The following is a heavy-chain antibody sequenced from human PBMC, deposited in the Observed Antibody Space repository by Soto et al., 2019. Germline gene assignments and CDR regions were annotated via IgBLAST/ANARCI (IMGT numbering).Heavy chain of an antibody. CDR3: VCQWVAGRGDS. CDR2: MKQDGSEK. D-gene: IGHD1-26*01. Sequence: PGGSLRLSCAASGFTFSNYWMGWVRQAPGKGLEWVANMKQDGSEKYYVDSVKGRFTISRDNAKTSLFLQMKSLRVDDTAVYYCVCQWVAGRGDSWGLGTLVTVSS. CDR1: GFTFSNYW. V-gene: IGHV3-7*03. J-gene: IGHJ5*01.